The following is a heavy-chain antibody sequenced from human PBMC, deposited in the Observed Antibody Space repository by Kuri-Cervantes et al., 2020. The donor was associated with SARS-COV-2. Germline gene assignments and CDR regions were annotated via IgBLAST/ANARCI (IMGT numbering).Heavy chain of an antibody. V-gene: IGHV3-30*04. CDR2: ISYDGSNK. Sequence: GGSLRLSCAAFGFTFSSYAMHWVRQAPGKGLEWVAVISYDGSNKYYADSVKGRFTISRDNSKNTLYLQMNSLRAEDTAVYYCARDLFGGGGYYYGMDVWGQGTTVTVSS. D-gene: IGHD4-23*01. CDR3: ARDLFGGGGYYYGMDV. CDR1: GFTFSSYA. J-gene: IGHJ6*02.